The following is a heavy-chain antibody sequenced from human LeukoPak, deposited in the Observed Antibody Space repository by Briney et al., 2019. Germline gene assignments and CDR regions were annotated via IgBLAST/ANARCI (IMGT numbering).Heavy chain of an antibody. Sequence: AETLSLTCAVYAGSFSGYYWSWIRRPPGKGLEWIWEINHSGRTNCNPSLKSRATIAVDTSKNQFSLKRSFVTAADRAVYYCARVLLGYYDFWSGYPDNWLDPWGQGTLVTVSS. CDR1: AGSFSGYY. D-gene: IGHD3-3*01. CDR2: INHSGRT. V-gene: IGHV4-34*01. CDR3: ARVLLGYYDFWSGYPDNWLDP. J-gene: IGHJ5*02.